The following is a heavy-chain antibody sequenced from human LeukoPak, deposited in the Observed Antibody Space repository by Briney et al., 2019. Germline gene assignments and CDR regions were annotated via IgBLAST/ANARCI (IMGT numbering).Heavy chain of an antibody. CDR1: GFTFSSYE. V-gene: IGHV3-48*03. J-gene: IGHJ6*02. Sequence: GGSLRLSCAASGFTFSSYEMNWVRQAPGKGLEWVSYISSSGSTIYYADSVKGRFTISRDNAKNSLYLQMNSLRAEDTAVYYCARASYVYYYYYGMDVWGQGTTVTVSS. D-gene: IGHD3-16*01. CDR3: ARASYVYYYYYGMDV. CDR2: ISSSGSTI.